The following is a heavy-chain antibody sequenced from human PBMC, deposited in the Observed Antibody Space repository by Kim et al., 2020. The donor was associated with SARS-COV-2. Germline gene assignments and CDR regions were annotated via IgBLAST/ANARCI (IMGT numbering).Heavy chain of an antibody. J-gene: IGHJ6*02. CDR1: GFTFSSYG. CDR2: ISYDGSNK. V-gene: IGHV3-30*18. Sequence: GGSLRLSCAASGFTFSSYGMHWVRQAPGKGLEWVAVISYDGSNKYYADSVKGRFTISRDNSKNTLYLQMNSLRAEDTAVYYCAKVRHKFRYYYGMDVWGQGTTVTVSS. CDR3: AKVRHKFRYYYGMDV.